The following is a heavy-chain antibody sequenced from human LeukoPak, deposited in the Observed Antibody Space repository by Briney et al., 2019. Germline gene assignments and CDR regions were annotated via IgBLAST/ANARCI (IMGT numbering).Heavy chain of an antibody. CDR3: AKSCSSTSCYGSY. J-gene: IGHJ4*02. Sequence: GGSLRLSCAASGFTVSSNYMSWVRQAPGKGLEWVSAISGSGGSTYYADSVKGRFTISRDNSKSTLYLQMNSLRAEDTAVYYCAKSCSSTSCYGSYWGQGTLVTVSS. D-gene: IGHD2-2*01. CDR1: GFTVSSNY. V-gene: IGHV3-23*01. CDR2: ISGSGGST.